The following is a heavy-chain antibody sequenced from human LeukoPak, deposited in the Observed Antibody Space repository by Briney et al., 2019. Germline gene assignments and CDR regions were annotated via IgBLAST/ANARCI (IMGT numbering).Heavy chain of an antibody. Sequence: SETLSLTCTVSGGSISNGGYYWSWIRQHPGKGLEWIGYIYYSGSTYYNPSLKSRVTISVDTSKNQFSLKLSSVTAADTAVYYCARGDTSDFWSGYYSWFDPWGQGTLVTVSS. CDR3: ARGDTSDFWSGYYSWFDP. V-gene: IGHV4-31*03. CDR2: IYYSGST. CDR1: GGSISNGGYY. D-gene: IGHD3-3*01. J-gene: IGHJ5*02.